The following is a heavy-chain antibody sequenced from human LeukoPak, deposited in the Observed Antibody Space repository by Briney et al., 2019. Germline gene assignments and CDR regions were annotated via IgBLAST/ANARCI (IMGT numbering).Heavy chain of an antibody. J-gene: IGHJ4*02. D-gene: IGHD1-20*01. CDR1: GYTFTSYY. Sequence: ASVKVSCKASGYTFTSYYMHRVRQAPGQGLEWMGIINPSGGSTSYAQKFQGRVTMTRDTSTSTVYMELSSLRSEDTAVYYCARGLASLNWNRPEDFDYWGQGTLVTVSS. CDR3: ARGLASLNWNRPEDFDY. V-gene: IGHV1-46*01. CDR2: INPSGGST.